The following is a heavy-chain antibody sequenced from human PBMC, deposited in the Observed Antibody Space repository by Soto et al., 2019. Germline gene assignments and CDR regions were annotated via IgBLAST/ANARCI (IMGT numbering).Heavy chain of an antibody. CDR3: VRAGNLVDYWSGYGMDDAFDI. CDR2: MNPNSGNT. J-gene: IGHJ3*02. Sequence: ASVKVSCKASGYTFTSYDINWVRQATGQGLEWMGWMNPNSGNTGYAQKFQGRVNMTRNTSISTAYMELSSLRSEDTAVYYCVRAGNLVDYWSGYGMDDAFDIWGQGTMVTVSS. D-gene: IGHD3-3*01. CDR1: GYTFTSYD. V-gene: IGHV1-8*01.